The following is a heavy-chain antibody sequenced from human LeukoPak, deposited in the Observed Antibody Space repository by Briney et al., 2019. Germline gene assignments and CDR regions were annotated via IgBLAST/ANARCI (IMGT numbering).Heavy chain of an antibody. CDR3: ARGRKKNTAMSHNLTGDAFDI. D-gene: IGHD5-18*01. V-gene: IGHV3-74*01. CDR2: INSDGSST. CDR1: GFTFSSYW. Sequence: PGGSLRLSCAASGFTFSSYWMHWVRQAPGKGLVWVSRINSDGSSTSYADSVKGRFTISRDNAKNTLYLQMNSLRAEDTAVYYCARGRKKNTAMSHNLTGDAFDIWGQGTMVTVSS. J-gene: IGHJ3*02.